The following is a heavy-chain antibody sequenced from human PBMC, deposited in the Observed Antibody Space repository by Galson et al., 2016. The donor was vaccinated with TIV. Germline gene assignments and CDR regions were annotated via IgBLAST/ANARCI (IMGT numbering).Heavy chain of an antibody. Sequence: SLRLSCASSGFNFGDYAMSWVRQAPGKGLEWVGFIRRKFYGGTTDYAASLKGRVTIARDDSKGIAYLQMISLKAEDTAVYFCARDDFYGGNSFDLWGQGTLVTVSS. CDR3: ARDDFYGGNSFDL. J-gene: IGHJ4*02. CDR2: IRRKFYGGTT. V-gene: IGHV3-49*04. D-gene: IGHD4-23*01. CDR1: GFNFGDYA.